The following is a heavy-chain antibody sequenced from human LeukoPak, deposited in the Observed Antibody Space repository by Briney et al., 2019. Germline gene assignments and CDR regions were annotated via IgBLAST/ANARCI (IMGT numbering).Heavy chain of an antibody. J-gene: IGHJ4*02. Sequence: SETLSLTCTVSGGSISSSSYYWGWIRQPPGMGLEWIGSIYYSGRTYYNSSLKSRVTISVDMSKNQFSLKLSSVTAADTTVYYCARIIGATEGVDYWGQGTLVTVSS. CDR1: GGSISSSSYY. V-gene: IGHV4-39*01. D-gene: IGHD1-26*01. CDR2: IYYSGRT. CDR3: ARIIGATEGVDY.